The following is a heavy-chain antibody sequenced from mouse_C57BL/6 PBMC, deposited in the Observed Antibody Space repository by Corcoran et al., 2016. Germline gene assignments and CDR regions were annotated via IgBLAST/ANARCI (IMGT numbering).Heavy chain of an antibody. CDR3: ENYGNFFDY. Sequence: QIQLVQSGPELKKPGETVKISCKASGYTFTTYGMSWVKQAPGKGLKWMGWINTYSGVPTYADDFKGRFAFSLETSASTAYLQINNLKNEDTATYFCENYGNFFDYWGQGTTLTVSS. D-gene: IGHD2-1*01. CDR2: INTYSGVP. J-gene: IGHJ2*01. V-gene: IGHV9-3*01. CDR1: GYTFTTYG.